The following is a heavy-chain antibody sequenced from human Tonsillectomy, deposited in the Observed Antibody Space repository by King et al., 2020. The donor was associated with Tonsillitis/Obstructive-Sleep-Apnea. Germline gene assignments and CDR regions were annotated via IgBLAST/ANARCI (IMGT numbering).Heavy chain of an antibody. CDR3: ARDWDSGSYYFAFDI. Sequence: VQLVESGGGLVKPGGSLRLSCAASGFTFSSYSMNWVRQAPGKGLDWVSSISSSSSYIYYADSVKGRFTISRDNAKNSLYLQMNSLRAEDTAVYYCARDWDSGSYYFAFDIWGQGTMVTVSS. D-gene: IGHD1-26*01. V-gene: IGHV3-21*01. CDR2: ISSSSSYI. CDR1: GFTFSSYS. J-gene: IGHJ3*02.